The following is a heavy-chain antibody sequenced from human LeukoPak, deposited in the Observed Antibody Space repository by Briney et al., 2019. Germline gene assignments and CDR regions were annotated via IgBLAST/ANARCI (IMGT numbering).Heavy chain of an antibody. D-gene: IGHD3-3*01. Sequence: GGSLRLSCAASGFTFSSYSMNWVRQAPGKGLEWVSSISSSSYIYYADSVKGRFSISRDNAKNSLFLQMSSLRAEDTAVYYCARDGPHYDLDVWGQGTTVTVSS. V-gene: IGHV3-21*01. CDR3: ARDGPHYDLDV. J-gene: IGHJ6*02. CDR2: ISSSSYI. CDR1: GFTFSSYS.